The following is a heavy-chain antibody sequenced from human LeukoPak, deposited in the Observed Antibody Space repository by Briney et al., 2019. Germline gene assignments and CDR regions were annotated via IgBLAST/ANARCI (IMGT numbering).Heavy chain of an antibody. CDR1: GGSFSGYY. D-gene: IGHD2-15*01. Sequence: PSETLSLTCAVYGGSFSGYYWSWIRQPPGKGLEWIGEINHSGSTNYNPSLKSRVTISVDTSKTQFSLKLSSVTAADTAVYYCARDRARWSQTYYFDNWGQGTLVTVSS. V-gene: IGHV4-34*01. CDR3: ARDRARWSQTYYFDN. J-gene: IGHJ4*02. CDR2: INHSGST.